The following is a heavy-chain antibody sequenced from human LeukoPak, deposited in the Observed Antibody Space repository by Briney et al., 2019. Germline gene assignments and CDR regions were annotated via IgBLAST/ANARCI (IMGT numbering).Heavy chain of an antibody. J-gene: IGHJ5*02. V-gene: IGHV1-2*02. Sequence: ASVKVSCKASGYTFTGYYMHWVRQAPGQGLEWMGWINPNSGGTNYAQKFQGRVTMTRDTSISTAYMELSRLRSDDTAVYYCATDIAAAGTGWFDPWGQGTLVTVSS. CDR2: INPNSGGT. CDR3: ATDIAAAGTGWFDP. D-gene: IGHD6-13*01. CDR1: GYTFTGYY.